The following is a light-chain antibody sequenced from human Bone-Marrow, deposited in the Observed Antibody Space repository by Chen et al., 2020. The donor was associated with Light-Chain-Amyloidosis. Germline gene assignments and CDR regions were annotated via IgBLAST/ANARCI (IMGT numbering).Light chain of an antibody. Sequence: QSALTQPASVSGSPGQSITISCPGSRSDVGGYNFVSWYQQLPGKAPKLLIYDVTNRPSGVSYRFSGSKSGTTASLTVSGLQAEDEADYYCSSYTVSSTWVFGGGTKLTVL. CDR1: RSDVGGYNF. CDR3: SSYTVSSTWV. V-gene: IGLV2-14*03. J-gene: IGLJ3*02. CDR2: DVT.